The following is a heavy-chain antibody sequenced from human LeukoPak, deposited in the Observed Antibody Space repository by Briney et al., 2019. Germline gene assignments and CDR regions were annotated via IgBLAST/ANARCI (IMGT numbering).Heavy chain of an antibody. J-gene: IGHJ1*01. D-gene: IGHD3-22*01. V-gene: IGHV4-34*01. CDR1: GGSFSDYY. Sequence: SETLCLTCAVYGGSFSDYYWSWIRQPPGKGLEWIGEINHSGSTNYNPSLKSRVTISVDTSKNQFSLKLISVTAADTALYYCAYSSGYQQHWGQGTLVTVSS. CDR3: AYSSGYQQH. CDR2: INHSGST.